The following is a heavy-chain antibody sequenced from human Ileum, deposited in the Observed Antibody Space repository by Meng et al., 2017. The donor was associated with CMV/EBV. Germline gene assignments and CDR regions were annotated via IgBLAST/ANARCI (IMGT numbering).Heavy chain of an antibody. CDR2: MCYNGDT. J-gene: IGHJ1*01. D-gene: IGHD6-13*01. CDR3: ALRGSAAGTFQY. V-gene: IGHV4-59*01. Sequence: VQLPESGPGWLKPSQTCPLTCMFAGDSMSSYCWSWIRQPPGKGLEWIGYMCYNGDTNYNPSLKSRVTISGDTSKNQFSLKLSSVTAADTAVYYCALRGSAAGTFQYWGQGTLVTVSS. CDR1: GDSMSSYC.